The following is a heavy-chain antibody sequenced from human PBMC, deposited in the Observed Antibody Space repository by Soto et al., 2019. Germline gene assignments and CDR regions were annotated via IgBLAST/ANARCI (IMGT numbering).Heavy chain of an antibody. CDR2: ISSDGSNK. CDR3: AKVRADYYYGSGPFDY. J-gene: IGHJ4*02. CDR1: GFTFSSYG. Sequence: TVGSLRLSCAASGFTFSSYGMHWVRQAPGKGLEWVALISSDGSNKYYADSVKGRFTISRDNSKNTLYLQMNTLRAEDTAVYYCAKVRADYYYGSGPFDYWGQGTLVTV. D-gene: IGHD3-10*01. V-gene: IGHV3-30*18.